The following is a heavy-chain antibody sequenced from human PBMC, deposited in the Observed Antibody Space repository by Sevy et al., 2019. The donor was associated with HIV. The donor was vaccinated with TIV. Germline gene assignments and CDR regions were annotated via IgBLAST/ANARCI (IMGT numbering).Heavy chain of an antibody. J-gene: IGHJ4*02. V-gene: IGHV3-30*02. CDR1: GFTFGSYG. Sequence: GGSLRLSCAASGFTFGSYGMHWVRQAQGQGLEWVAYSSYDGSDKNYGDSLKDRFTISRDNSKNTVYLQMNSLRAEDTAMYYCARVFSSYYFDYWGQGTLVTVSS. CDR3: ARVFSSYYFDY. CDR2: SSYDGSDK.